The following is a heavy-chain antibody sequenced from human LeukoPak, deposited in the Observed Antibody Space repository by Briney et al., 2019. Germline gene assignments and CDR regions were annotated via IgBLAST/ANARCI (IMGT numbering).Heavy chain of an antibody. CDR3: ATETPNKYCGGGSCYYFDY. V-gene: IGHV1-2*02. CDR1: GYIFTGYY. Sequence: ASVKVSCKASGYIFTGYYMHWVRQAPGQGLEWMGWINPNSGDTNYAQKFQGRVTMTRDTSISTAYMELSSLRSEDTAVYYCATETPNKYCGGGSCYYFDYWGQGTLVTVSS. CDR2: INPNSGDT. J-gene: IGHJ4*02. D-gene: IGHD2-15*01.